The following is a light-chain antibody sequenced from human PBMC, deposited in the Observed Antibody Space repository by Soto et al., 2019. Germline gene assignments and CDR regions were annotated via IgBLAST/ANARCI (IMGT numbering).Light chain of an antibody. CDR2: DVN. Sequence: QSALTQPASVSGSPGQSITISCTGTSSDVGGYKYVSWYQQHPDKAPKLIIFDVNNRPSGISSRFSGSKSGNTASLTISGLQAEDEADYYCASYTSSSTSVIFGRGTKLTVL. CDR3: ASYTSSSTSVI. J-gene: IGLJ2*01. CDR1: SSDVGGYKY. V-gene: IGLV2-14*03.